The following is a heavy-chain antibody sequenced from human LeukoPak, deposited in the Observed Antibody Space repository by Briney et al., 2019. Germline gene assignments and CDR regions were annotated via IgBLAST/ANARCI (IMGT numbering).Heavy chain of an antibody. CDR2: IYYSGST. V-gene: IGHV4-59*08. Sequence: PSETLSLTCTVSDGSISSYYWSWMWQPPGKGLGWIGYIYYSGSTNYNPSLKSRVTISVDTSKNQFSLKLSSVTAADTAVYYCASSSGLGYYFDYWGQGTLVTVSS. J-gene: IGHJ4*02. CDR1: DGSISSYY. CDR3: ASSSGLGYYFDY. D-gene: IGHD6-19*01.